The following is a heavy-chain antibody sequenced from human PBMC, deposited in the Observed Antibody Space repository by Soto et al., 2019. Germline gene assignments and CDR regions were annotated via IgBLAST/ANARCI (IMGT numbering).Heavy chain of an antibody. Sequence: SDTLSLTCTVSGGSISSYYWSWIRQPPGKGLEWIGYIYYSGSTNYNPSLKSRVTISVDTSKNQFSLKLSSVTAADTAVYYCARSLTDEDNAPWVIENYWGQGTLVTVSS. CDR1: GGSISSYY. CDR3: ARSLTDEDNAPWVIENY. J-gene: IGHJ4*02. V-gene: IGHV4-59*08. D-gene: IGHD2-21*01. CDR2: IYYSGST.